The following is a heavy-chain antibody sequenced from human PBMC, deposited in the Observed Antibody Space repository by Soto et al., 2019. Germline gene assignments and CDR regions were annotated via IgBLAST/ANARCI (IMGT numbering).Heavy chain of an antibody. Sequence: QVQLRESGPGLVKPSQTLSLTCTVSGASITSGGHYWSWIRQHPGKGLEWIGYIDYSGSTHYNPSLKCRLSISIDRSKHQFYLILTSVTPADTAVYYCARDRSPVGNPYFDSWGQGTLVTVSS. CDR1: GASITSGGHY. CDR3: ARDRSPVGNPYFDS. J-gene: IGHJ4*02. D-gene: IGHD2-15*01. CDR2: IDYSGST. V-gene: IGHV4-31*03.